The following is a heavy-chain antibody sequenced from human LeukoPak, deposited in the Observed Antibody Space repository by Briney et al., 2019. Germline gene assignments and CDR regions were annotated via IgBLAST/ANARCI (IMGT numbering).Heavy chain of an antibody. CDR3: ARESRVVGATPLDY. Sequence: PGRSLRLSCAASGFTFSNYAIHWVRQAPGKGLEWVAVISYDGSNKYYADSVKGRFAISRDNSKNTLYLQMNSLRAEDTAVYYCARESRVVGATPLDYWGQGTLVTVSS. CDR1: GFTFSNYA. CDR2: ISYDGSNK. J-gene: IGHJ4*02. D-gene: IGHD1-26*01. V-gene: IGHV3-30*09.